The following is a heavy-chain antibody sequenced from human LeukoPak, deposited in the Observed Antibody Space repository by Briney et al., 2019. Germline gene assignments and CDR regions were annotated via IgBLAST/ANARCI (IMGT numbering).Heavy chain of an antibody. CDR3: ARGQAGLYCNADPCYPLDD. J-gene: IGHJ4*02. CDR2: MNPNSGNT. Sequence: GASVKVSCKASGYTFIGYDINWVRQATGQGLEWMGWMNPNSGNTGYAQKFQGRVTMTRNTSQNTAYMELNSLTSEDTAVYYCARGQAGLYCNADPCYPLDDWGQGTLVTVSS. CDR1: GYTFIGYD. V-gene: IGHV1-8*01. D-gene: IGHD2/OR15-2a*01.